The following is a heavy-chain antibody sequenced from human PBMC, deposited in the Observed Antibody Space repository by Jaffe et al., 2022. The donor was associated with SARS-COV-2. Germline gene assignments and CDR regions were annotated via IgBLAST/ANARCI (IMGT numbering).Heavy chain of an antibody. Sequence: EVQLVESGGGLVQPGGSLRLSCAASGFTVSSNYMSWVRQAPGKGLEWVSVIYSGGSTYYADSVKGRFTISRDNSKNTLYLQMNSLRAEDTAVYYCARYCSSTSCYMGEYYFDYWGQGTLVTVSS. D-gene: IGHD2-2*02. V-gene: IGHV3-66*02. CDR3: ARYCSSTSCYMGEYYFDY. CDR2: IYSGGST. J-gene: IGHJ4*02. CDR1: GFTVSSNY.